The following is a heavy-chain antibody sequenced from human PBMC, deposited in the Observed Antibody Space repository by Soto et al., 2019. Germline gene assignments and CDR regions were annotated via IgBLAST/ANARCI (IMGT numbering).Heavy chain of an antibody. CDR1: DGSVSSGGYY. V-gene: IGHV4-31*03. J-gene: IGHJ4*02. D-gene: IGHD2-21*01. Sequence: QVQLQESGPGLVKPSQSLSLTCTVSDGSVSSGGYYWSWIRQHPGKGLEWIGYIYYSGSTYYNPSLESRATISVDTVKNQFSRKLSSVTAADTAVYYCARGVIHWCQETLVTVSS. CDR3: ARGVIH. CDR2: IYYSGST.